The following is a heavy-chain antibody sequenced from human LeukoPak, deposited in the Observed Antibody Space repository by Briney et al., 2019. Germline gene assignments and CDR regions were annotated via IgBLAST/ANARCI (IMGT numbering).Heavy chain of an antibody. CDR2: MNPNDGNT. CDR1: GYTFSSYD. Sequence: ASVKVSCKASGYTFSSYDINWVRQATGQGLEWMGWMNPNDGNTGYAQKFQGRVTMTRDTSISTAYMELSSLRSEDTAVYYCVRGYYYYFMDVWGKGTTVTVSS. V-gene: IGHV1-8*01. CDR3: VRGYYYYFMDV. J-gene: IGHJ6*03.